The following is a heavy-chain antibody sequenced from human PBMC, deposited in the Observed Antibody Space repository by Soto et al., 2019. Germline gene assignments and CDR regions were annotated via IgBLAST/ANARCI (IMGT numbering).Heavy chain of an antibody. CDR2: IIPILGIA. V-gene: IGHV1-69*02. J-gene: IGHJ3*02. CDR3: GRAARGPSGSQGGDAFDI. D-gene: IGHD1-26*01. CDR1: GGTFSSYT. Sequence: SVKVSCKASGGTFSSYTISWVRQAPGQGLEWMGRIIPILGIANYAQKFQGRVTITADKSTSTAYMELSSLRSEDTAVYCCGRAARGPSGSQGGDAFDIWGQGTMVTVSS.